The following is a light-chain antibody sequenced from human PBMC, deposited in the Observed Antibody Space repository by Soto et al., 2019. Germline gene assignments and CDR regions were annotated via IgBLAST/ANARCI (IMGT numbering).Light chain of an antibody. J-gene: IGKJ1*01. CDR2: WAS. CDR1: QSVLYNSNNKNY. V-gene: IGKV4-1*01. Sequence: DIVMTQSPDSLAVSLGERATINCKSSQSVLYNSNNKNYLAWYQQRPGQPPKLLIYWASTRESGVPDRFSGSGSGTHFALTISSLQAEDVAVYYCQQFLSTPRTFGQGTKVEIK. CDR3: QQFLSTPRT.